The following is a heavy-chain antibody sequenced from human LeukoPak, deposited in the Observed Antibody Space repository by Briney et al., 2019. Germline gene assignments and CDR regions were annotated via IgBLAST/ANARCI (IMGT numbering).Heavy chain of an antibody. CDR3: ARDELGIAVAGNWFDP. D-gene: IGHD6-19*01. CDR1: GFIFSTSW. Sequence: GGVLRLSCAASGFIFSTSWMSWVRQAPGKELEWVANIKSDGSETYYVDSVKGRFTISRDNAKNSLYLQMNSLRAEDTAVYYCARDELGIAVAGNWFDPWGQGTLVTVSS. CDR2: IKSDGSET. J-gene: IGHJ5*02. V-gene: IGHV3-7*01.